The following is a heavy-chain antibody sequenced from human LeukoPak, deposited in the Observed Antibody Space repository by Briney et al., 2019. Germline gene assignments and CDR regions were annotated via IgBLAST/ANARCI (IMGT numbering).Heavy chain of an antibody. CDR2: TSSSDAGT. D-gene: IGHD2-15*01. J-gene: IGHJ4*02. CDR1: GFTFSDYY. V-gene: IGHV3-23*01. Sequence: GGSLRLSCAASGFTFSDYYMSWIRQAPGKGLEGVSATSSSDAGTYHADSVRGRFTISRDNSKNTLYLQMNSLRAEDAAVYYCARAPVTSCSGVLCYPFDYWGQGTLVTVSS. CDR3: ARAPVTSCSGVLCYPFDY.